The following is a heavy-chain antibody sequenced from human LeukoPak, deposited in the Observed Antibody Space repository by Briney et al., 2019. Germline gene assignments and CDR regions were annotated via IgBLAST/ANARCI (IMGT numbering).Heavy chain of an antibody. D-gene: IGHD6-19*01. V-gene: IGHV1-2*02. Sequence: ASVKVSCKASGYTFTSYYMHWVRQAPGQGLEWMGWINPNSGGTNYAQKFQGRVTMTRDTSISTAYMELSRLRSDDTAVYYCARGGRWIAVAGLAHNWFDPWGQGTLVTVSS. CDR2: INPNSGGT. CDR3: ARGGRWIAVAGLAHNWFDP. J-gene: IGHJ5*02. CDR1: GYTFTSYY.